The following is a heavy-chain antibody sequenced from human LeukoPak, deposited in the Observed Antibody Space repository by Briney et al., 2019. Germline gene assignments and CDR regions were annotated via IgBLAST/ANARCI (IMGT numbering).Heavy chain of an antibody. J-gene: IGHJ4*02. D-gene: IGHD5-18*01. V-gene: IGHV3-53*01. Sequence: GGSLRLSCAASGFTVSRYYMSWVRQAPGKGLEWVSVIYSGGDTFYADSVKGRFTISRDNSKNTLYLQMNSLRVEDTAVYYCARAMRGYSYILEHWGQGTLVTVSS. CDR3: ARAMRGYSYILEH. CDR2: IYSGGDT. CDR1: GFTVSRYY.